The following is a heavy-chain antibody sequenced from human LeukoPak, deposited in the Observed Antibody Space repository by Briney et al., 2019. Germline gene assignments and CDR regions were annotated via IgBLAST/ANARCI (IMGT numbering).Heavy chain of an antibody. CDR1: GFTFSSYA. D-gene: IGHD2-2*01. J-gene: IGHJ4*02. Sequence: GGSLRLSCAASGFTFSSYAMSWVRQGPGKGLEWVSGIGRSSISTYYTDSVKGRFTISRDNSKNTLYLQMNSLRAEDTAVYYCAKDRGCSSTSCYFEYYFDYWGQGTLVTVSS. CDR3: AKDRGCSSTSCYFEYYFDY. CDR2: IGRSSIST. V-gene: IGHV3-23*01.